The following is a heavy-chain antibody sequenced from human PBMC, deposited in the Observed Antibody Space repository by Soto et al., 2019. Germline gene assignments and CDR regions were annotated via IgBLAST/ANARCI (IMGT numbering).Heavy chain of an antibody. CDR3: ARARAYYYDSSGYYLTYFDY. J-gene: IGHJ4*02. CDR2: ISAYNGNT. V-gene: IGHV1-18*01. Sequence: QVQLVQSGAEVKKPGASVKVSCKASGYTFTSYGISWVRQAPGQGLEWMGWISAYNGNTNYAQKLQGRVTMTTDTSTSKAYMGLRSLRSDDTAVYYCARARAYYYDSSGYYLTYFDYWGQGTLVTVSS. CDR1: GYTFTSYG. D-gene: IGHD3-22*01.